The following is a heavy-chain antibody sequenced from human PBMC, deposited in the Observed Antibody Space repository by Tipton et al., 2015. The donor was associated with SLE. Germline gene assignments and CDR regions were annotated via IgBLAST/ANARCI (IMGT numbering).Heavy chain of an antibody. D-gene: IGHD3-9*01. CDR1: GGSISSSSYY. J-gene: IGHJ4*02. V-gene: IGHV4-39*07. CDR2: IYHSGST. CDR3: ARVGGDILTDYYFDY. Sequence: LRLSCTVSGGSISSSSYYWGWIRQPPGKGLEWIGSIYHSGSTYYNPSLKSRVTISVDTSKNQFSLNLTSVTAADTAVYYCARVGGDILTDYYFDYWGQGTLVTVSS.